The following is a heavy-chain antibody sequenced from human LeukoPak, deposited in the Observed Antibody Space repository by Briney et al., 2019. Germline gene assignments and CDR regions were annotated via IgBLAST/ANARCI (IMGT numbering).Heavy chain of an antibody. Sequence: PGRSLRLSCAASGFTFSSYGMHWVRQAPGKGLEWVAVISYDGSNKYYADSVKGRFTISRDNSKNTLYLQMNSLRAEDTAFYYCAKAELGVDTFFDYWGQGTLVTVSS. CDR2: ISYDGSNK. CDR1: GFTFSSYG. J-gene: IGHJ4*02. CDR3: AKAELGVDTFFDY. V-gene: IGHV3-30*18. D-gene: IGHD3-3*01.